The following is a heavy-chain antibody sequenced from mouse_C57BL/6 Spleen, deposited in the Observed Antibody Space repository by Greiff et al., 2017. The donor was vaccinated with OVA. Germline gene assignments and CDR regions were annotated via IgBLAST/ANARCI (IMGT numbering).Heavy chain of an antibody. CDR2: IYPRSGNT. J-gene: IGHJ3*01. CDR3: ARRDTTVSAY. D-gene: IGHD1-1*01. Sequence: VKLMESGAELARPGASVKLSCKASGYTFTSYGISWVKQRTGQGLEWIGEIYPRSGNTYYNEKFKGKATLTADKSSSTAYMELRSLTSEDSAVYFCARRDTTVSAYWGQGTLVTVSA. CDR1: GYTFTSYG. V-gene: IGHV1-81*01.